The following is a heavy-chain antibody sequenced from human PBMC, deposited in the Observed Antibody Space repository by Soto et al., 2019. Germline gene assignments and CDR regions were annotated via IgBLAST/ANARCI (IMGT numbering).Heavy chain of an antibody. Sequence: GGSLRLSCAASGFTLSSYSMNWVRQAPGKGLDWVSSMSSSSSYIYYSDSVKGRFTISRDNAKNSLYLQMNSLRAEDTAVYYCARDGINYYDSSGYDHYFDYWGQGTLVTVS. CDR1: GFTLSSYS. CDR2: MSSSSSYI. CDR3: ARDGINYYDSSGYDHYFDY. V-gene: IGHV3-21*01. J-gene: IGHJ4*02. D-gene: IGHD3-22*01.